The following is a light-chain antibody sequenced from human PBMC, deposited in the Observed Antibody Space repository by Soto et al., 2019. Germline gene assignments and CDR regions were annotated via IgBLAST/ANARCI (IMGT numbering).Light chain of an antibody. J-gene: IGLJ3*02. Sequence: QSVLTQPASVSGSPGQSITISCTGTSGDVGGYYYVSWYQQLPGKAPKLMISEVSNRPSGVSNRFSGSKSGNMASLTISGLQAEDEADYYCSSYTSTNTLWVFGGVTKLTVL. CDR3: SSYTSTNTLWV. CDR2: EVS. V-gene: IGLV2-14*01. CDR1: SGDVGGYYY.